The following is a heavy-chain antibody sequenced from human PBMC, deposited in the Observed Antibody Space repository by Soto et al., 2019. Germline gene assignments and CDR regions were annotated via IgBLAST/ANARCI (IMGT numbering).Heavy chain of an antibody. CDR1: GFNFISYA. V-gene: IGHV3-23*01. D-gene: IGHD6-13*01. Sequence: GGSQRVSCAASGFNFISYARSWVRQDTGKGLEWVSAISGSGGSTYYADSVKGRFTISRDNSKNTLYLQMNSLRAEDTAVYYCAKDLTQSAVRYMDVWGKGTTVTVSS. J-gene: IGHJ6*03. CDR2: ISGSGGST. CDR3: AKDLTQSAVRYMDV.